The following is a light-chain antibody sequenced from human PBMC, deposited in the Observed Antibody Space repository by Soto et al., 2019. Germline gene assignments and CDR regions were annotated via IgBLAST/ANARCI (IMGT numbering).Light chain of an antibody. V-gene: IGKV3-20*01. J-gene: IGKJ3*01. Sequence: EIVLTQSPGTLSLSPGERATLSCRASQSFNSIYLAWYQQKPGQAPRLLIYGASSRATGIPDRFSGSGSGTDFTLTISRLEPEDSATYYCQQYNSYSSFGPGTKVDIK. CDR3: QQYNSYSS. CDR1: QSFNSIY. CDR2: GAS.